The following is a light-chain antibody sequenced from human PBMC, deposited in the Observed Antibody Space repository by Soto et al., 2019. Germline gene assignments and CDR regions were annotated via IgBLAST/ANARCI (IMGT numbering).Light chain of an antibody. CDR2: WAS. V-gene: IGKV4-1*01. CDR3: QQYYTTPIT. J-gene: IGKJ5*01. Sequence: DIVMTQSPDSLAVSLGETATINCKSSQSVLYSSSNRKYLAWYQQKAGQPPKLLIHWASTRDSAVPDRCSGSGSATDFTLTISDLQAEDVAVYYCQQYYTTPITFGQGTRLEIK. CDR1: QSVLYSSSNRKY.